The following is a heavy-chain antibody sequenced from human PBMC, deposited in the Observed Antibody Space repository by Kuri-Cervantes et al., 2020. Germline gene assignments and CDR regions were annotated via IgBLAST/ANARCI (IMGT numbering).Heavy chain of an antibody. D-gene: IGHD6-6*01. CDR1: GFTFSSYG. CDR2: ISFDGSHR. J-gene: IGHJ6*02. CDR3: AKGGAARPYYYGMDV. Sequence: GGSLRLSCAASGFTFSSYGMHWVRQAPGKGLEWVAVISFDGSHRYSADSVKGRFTISRDNSKNTLYLQMNSLRAEDTAVYYCAKGGAARPYYYGMDVWGQGTTVTVSS. V-gene: IGHV3-30*18.